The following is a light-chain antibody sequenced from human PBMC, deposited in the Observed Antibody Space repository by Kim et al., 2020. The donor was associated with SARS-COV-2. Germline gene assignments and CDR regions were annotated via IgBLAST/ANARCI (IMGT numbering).Light chain of an antibody. V-gene: IGLV3-19*01. CDR2: GKN. CDR3: NSRDSSGNHVV. CDR1: SLRSYY. J-gene: IGLJ2*01. Sequence: WGQTVRSTCQGDSLRSYYASWYQQKPGQAPVLVIYGKNNRPSGIPDRFSGSSSGNTASLTITGAQAEDEADYYCNSRDSSGNHVVFGGGTQLTVL.